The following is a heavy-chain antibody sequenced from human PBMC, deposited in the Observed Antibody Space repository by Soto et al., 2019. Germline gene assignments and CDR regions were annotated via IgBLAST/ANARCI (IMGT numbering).Heavy chain of an antibody. Sequence: GGSLRLSCAASGFTFSSYWMSWVRQAPGKGLEWVANIKQDGSEKYYVDSVKGRFTISSDNAKNSLYLQMNSLRAEDTAVYYCARDEWSIVVVPAADFDYWGQGTLVTVSS. D-gene: IGHD2-2*01. CDR1: GFTFSSYW. J-gene: IGHJ4*02. CDR3: ARDEWSIVVVPAADFDY. CDR2: IKQDGSEK. V-gene: IGHV3-7*05.